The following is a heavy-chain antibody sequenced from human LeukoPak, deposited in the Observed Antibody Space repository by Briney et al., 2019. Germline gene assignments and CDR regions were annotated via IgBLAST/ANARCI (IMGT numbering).Heavy chain of an antibody. J-gene: IGHJ4*02. CDR3: ARGSRTIELGDDY. D-gene: IGHD5-24*01. CDR1: GFTFSDSY. Sequence: GSLRLSCAASGFTFSDSYMSWIRQAPGKRLEWVSYISSSSSDTNYADSVKGRFTISRDNAKNSLYLQMNSLRAEDTAVYYCARGSRTIELGDDYWGQGTLVTVSS. CDR2: ISSSSSDT. V-gene: IGHV3-11*06.